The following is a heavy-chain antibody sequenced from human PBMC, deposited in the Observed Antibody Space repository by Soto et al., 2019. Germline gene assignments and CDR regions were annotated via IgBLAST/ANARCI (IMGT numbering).Heavy chain of an antibody. J-gene: IGHJ4*02. CDR2: IYYSGST. CDR3: ARAIDTVTTFDY. D-gene: IGHD4-17*01. V-gene: IGHV4-59*08. Sequence: SETLSLTCTVSGGSISSYYWSWIRQPPGKGLEWIGYIYYSGSTNYNPSLKSRVTISVDTSKNQFSLKLSSVTAADTAVYYCARAIDTVTTFDYWGQGTLVTVSS. CDR1: GGSISSYY.